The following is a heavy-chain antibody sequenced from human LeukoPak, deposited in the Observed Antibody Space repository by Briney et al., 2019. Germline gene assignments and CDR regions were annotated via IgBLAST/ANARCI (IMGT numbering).Heavy chain of an antibody. CDR1: GGSISSYY. CDR3: ARAPTKIYYYMDV. CDR2: IYTSGST. V-gene: IGHV4-4*09. J-gene: IGHJ6*03. D-gene: IGHD5-24*01. Sequence: SETLSLTCTVSGGSISSYYWSWIRQPPGKGLEWIGYIYTSGSTNYNPSLKSRVTISVDTSKNQVSLKVSSVTAADTAVYYCARAPTKIYYYMDVWGKGTTVAVSS.